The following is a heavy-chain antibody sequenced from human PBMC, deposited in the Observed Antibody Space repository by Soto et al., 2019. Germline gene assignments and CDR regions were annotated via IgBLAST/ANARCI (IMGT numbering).Heavy chain of an antibody. J-gene: IGHJ5*02. V-gene: IGHV1-18*04. D-gene: IGHD1-26*01. CDR3: ARLTIVGATSGWFDP. CDR1: GYTFTSYG. Sequence: ASVKVSCKASGYTFTSYGISWVRQAPGQGLEWMGWISAYNGNTNHAQKLQGRVTMTTDTSTSTAYMELRSLRSDDTAVYYCARLTIVGATSGWFDPWGQGTLVTVSS. CDR2: ISAYNGNT.